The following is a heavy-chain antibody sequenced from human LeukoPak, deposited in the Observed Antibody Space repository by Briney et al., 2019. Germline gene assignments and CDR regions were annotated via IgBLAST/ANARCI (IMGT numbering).Heavy chain of an antibody. D-gene: IGHD6-19*01. Sequence: SETLSLTCTVSGGSISSYYWSWIRQPPAKGLEWIGDIYYSGSTNYKPSLKSRVTISVDTSKNQFSLKLSSVTAADTAVYYCAREVTSGLYLLDYWGQGTLVTVSS. V-gene: IGHV4-59*01. CDR1: GGSISSYY. CDR3: AREVTSGLYLLDY. CDR2: IYYSGST. J-gene: IGHJ4*02.